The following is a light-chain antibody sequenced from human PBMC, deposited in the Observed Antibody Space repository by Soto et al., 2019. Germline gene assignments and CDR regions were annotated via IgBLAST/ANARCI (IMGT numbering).Light chain of an antibody. CDR1: QTVTDY. J-gene: IGKJ1*01. CDR2: SAS. CDR3: HQTYSTPQT. V-gene: IGKV1-39*01. Sequence: DIQMTQSPSSLSASVGDIVTITFRAGQTVTDYLNWYQHKPGKAPKLLIYSASTLQSGVPSRFSGSGSGTDFTLTITSLQPEDFGTYYCHQTYSTPQTFGQGTKVDIK.